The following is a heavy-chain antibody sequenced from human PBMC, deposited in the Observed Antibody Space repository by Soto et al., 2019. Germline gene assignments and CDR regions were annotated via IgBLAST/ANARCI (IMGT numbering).Heavy chain of an antibody. CDR1: GGTFSSYT. CDR2: IIPILGIA. V-gene: IGHV1-69*02. D-gene: IGHD2-15*01. J-gene: IGHJ4*02. CDR3: ARSYCSGGSCYSFPIDY. Sequence: QVQLVQSGAEVKKPGSSVKVSCKASGGTFSSYTISWVRQAPGQGREWMGRIIPILGIANYAKKFQGRVTITADKSTSTAYMELSSLRSEDTAVYYCARSYCSGGSCYSFPIDYWGQGTLVTVSS.